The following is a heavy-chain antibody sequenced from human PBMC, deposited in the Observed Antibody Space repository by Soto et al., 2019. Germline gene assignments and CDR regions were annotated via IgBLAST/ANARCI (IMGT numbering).Heavy chain of an antibody. CDR2: IVVGSGNT. D-gene: IGHD3-9*01. CDR3: AADPDILTGLHYYYYYCMDV. Sequence: GASVKVSCKASGFTFTSSAVQWVRQARGQRLEWIGWIVVGSGNTNYAQKFQERVTITRDMSTSTAYMELSSLRSEGTAVYYCAADPDILTGLHYYYYYCMDVWGQETTVTVSS. CDR1: GFTFTSSA. V-gene: IGHV1-58*01. J-gene: IGHJ6*02.